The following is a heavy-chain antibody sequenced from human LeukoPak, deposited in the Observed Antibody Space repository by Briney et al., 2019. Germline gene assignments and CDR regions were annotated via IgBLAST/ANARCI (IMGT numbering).Heavy chain of an antibody. Sequence: SETLSLTCSVSGGSISSYYWSWIQQPPEKGLEWIGYIDYSGDISYNPSLKSRVTISLDTSKNQFSLSLTSVTAADTAVYYCARGGDTPFDPWGQGTLITVSS. J-gene: IGHJ5*02. CDR3: ARGGDTPFDP. V-gene: IGHV4-59*01. D-gene: IGHD2-21*02. CDR1: GGSISSYY. CDR2: IDYSGDI.